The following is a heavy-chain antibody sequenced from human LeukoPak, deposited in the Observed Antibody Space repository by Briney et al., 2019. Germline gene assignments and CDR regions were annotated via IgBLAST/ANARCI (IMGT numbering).Heavy chain of an antibody. V-gene: IGHV3-21*01. Sequence: GGSLRLSCAASGFTFSSYSMNWVRQAPGKGLEWVSSISSSSSYIYYADSVKGRFTISRDNAKNSLYLQMNSLRAEDTAVYYCASPFAVAGTSFDYWGQGTLVTVSS. CDR2: ISSSSSYI. J-gene: IGHJ4*02. CDR3: ASPFAVAGTSFDY. D-gene: IGHD6-19*01. CDR1: GFTFSSYS.